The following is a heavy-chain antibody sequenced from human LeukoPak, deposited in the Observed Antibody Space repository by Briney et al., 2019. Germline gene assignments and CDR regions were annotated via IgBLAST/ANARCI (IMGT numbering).Heavy chain of an antibody. D-gene: IGHD3-16*02. V-gene: IGHV4-4*07. J-gene: IGHJ6*03. CDR1: GGSISSYY. CDR3: AREMITFGGVIVAYYMDV. CDR2: IYTSGST. Sequence: SETLSLTCTVSGGSISSYYWSWIRQPAGKGLEWIGRIYTSGSTNYNPSLKSRVTMSVDTSKNQFSLKLSSVTAADTAVYYCAREMITFGGVIVAYYMDVWGKGTTVTISS.